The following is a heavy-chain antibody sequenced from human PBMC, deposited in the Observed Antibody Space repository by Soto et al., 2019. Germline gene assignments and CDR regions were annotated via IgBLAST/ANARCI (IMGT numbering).Heavy chain of an antibody. Sequence: PGGSLRLSCAASGFTFSSYAMHWVRQAPGKGLEWVAVISYDGSNKYYADSVKGRFTISRDNSKNTLYLQMNSLRAEDTAVYYCARDPGEGGMDVWGQGTTVTV. CDR1: GFTFSSYA. J-gene: IGHJ6*02. V-gene: IGHV3-30-3*01. CDR2: ISYDGSNK. CDR3: ARDPGEGGMDV.